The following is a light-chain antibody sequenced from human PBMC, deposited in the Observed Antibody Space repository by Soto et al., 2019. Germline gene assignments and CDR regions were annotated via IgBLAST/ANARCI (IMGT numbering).Light chain of an antibody. Sequence: EKVMTQSPATLSVSPGARAPLSWRASQSVSSTLAWYPQKPGQAPRLLIYDASTRANGIPARFSGSGSGTEFTLTISNLQSEDFAVYYCLQYNDWPRTFGQGTKVDIK. CDR3: LQYNDWPRT. J-gene: IGKJ1*01. CDR1: QSVSST. CDR2: DAS. V-gene: IGKV3-15*01.